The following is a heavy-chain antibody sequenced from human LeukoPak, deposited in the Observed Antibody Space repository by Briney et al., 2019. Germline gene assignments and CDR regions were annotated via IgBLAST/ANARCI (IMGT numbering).Heavy chain of an antibody. CDR3: AKGLQVAEPPDY. CDR1: GFGYSNYV. D-gene: IGHD2-15*01. CDR2: ISYDGNNK. J-gene: IGHJ4*02. Sequence: GRSLRLSCAASGFGYSNYVMYWVRQAPRKGLEWVAVISYDGNNKYYADSVKGRFTISRDNSKNTLYLQMSSLRGEDTAVYYCAKGLQVAEPPDYWGQGILVTVSS. V-gene: IGHV3-30*18.